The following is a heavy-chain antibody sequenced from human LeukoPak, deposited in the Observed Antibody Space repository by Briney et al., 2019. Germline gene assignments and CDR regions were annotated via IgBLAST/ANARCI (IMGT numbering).Heavy chain of an antibody. J-gene: IGHJ3*02. CDR1: VFTFSTFA. CDR3: ANHLHEVGAFDI. V-gene: IGHV3-23*01. CDR2: IFPSGGEI. D-gene: IGHD4-11*01. Sequence: GGSLRLSCAASVFTFSTFAMIWVRQPPGKGLEWVSSIFPSGGEIHYADSVRGRFTISRDNSKNTLYLQMNSLRAEDTAVYYCANHLHEVGAFDIWGQGTMVTVSS.